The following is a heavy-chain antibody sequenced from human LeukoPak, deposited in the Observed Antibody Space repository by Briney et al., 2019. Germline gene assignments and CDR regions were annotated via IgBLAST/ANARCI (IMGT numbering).Heavy chain of an antibody. CDR2: SASGGTT. V-gene: IGHV3-23*01. CDR3: AKEPREYCSSTSCPNWIDP. D-gene: IGHD2-2*01. J-gene: IGHJ5*02. Sequence: WLRQPPGKGLEWVSASASGGTTYYADSVKGRFTISRDNSKNTLYLQMSSLRAEDTAVYYCAKEPREYCSSTSCPNWIDPWGQGTLVTVSS.